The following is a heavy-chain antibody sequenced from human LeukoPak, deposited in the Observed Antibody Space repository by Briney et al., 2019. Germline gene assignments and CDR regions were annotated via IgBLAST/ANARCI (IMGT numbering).Heavy chain of an antibody. V-gene: IGHV4-4*07. Sequence: SETLSLTCTVSGGSISSYYWSWIRQPAGKGLEWIGRIYTSGSTNYNPSLKSRVTMSVDTSKNQFSLKLSSVTAADTAVYYCARGRMYSGSTEAFDIWGQGTMVTVSS. CDR3: ARGRMYSGSTEAFDI. D-gene: IGHD1-26*01. J-gene: IGHJ3*02. CDR1: GGSISSYY. CDR2: IYTSGST.